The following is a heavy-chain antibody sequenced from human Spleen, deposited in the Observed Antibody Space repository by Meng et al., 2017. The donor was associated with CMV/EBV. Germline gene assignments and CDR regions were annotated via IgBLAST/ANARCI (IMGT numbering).Heavy chain of an antibody. CDR2: INPNSGGT. J-gene: IGHJ6*02. V-gene: IGHV1-2*02. Sequence: ASVKVSCKASGDTFTGYYMHWVRQAPGQGLEWMGWINPNSGGTNYAQKFQGRVTMTRDTSISTADMELRRLRSDDTAVYYCAREAEESGEREWSPYATSPMDVWGQGTTVTVSS. D-gene: IGHD3-3*01. CDR3: AREAEESGEREWSPYATSPMDV. CDR1: GDTFTGYY.